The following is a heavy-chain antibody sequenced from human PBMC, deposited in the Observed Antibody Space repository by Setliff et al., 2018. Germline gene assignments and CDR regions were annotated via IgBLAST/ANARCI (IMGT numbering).Heavy chain of an antibody. J-gene: IGHJ3*01. Sequence: SETLSLTCTVSGASISSGDYYWSWIRQPPGKGLEWIGYIYYSGSAYYNPSLKSRVTMSVDTSKNQFSLHLTSVTAADTAVYYCAREVGTSTSSDAFDVWGQGMMVTVSS. V-gene: IGHV4-30-4*08. D-gene: IGHD1-26*01. CDR2: IYYSGSA. CDR3: AREVGTSTSSDAFDV. CDR1: GASISSGDYY.